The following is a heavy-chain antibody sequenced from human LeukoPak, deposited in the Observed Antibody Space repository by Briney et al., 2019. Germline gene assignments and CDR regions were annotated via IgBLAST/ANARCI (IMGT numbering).Heavy chain of an antibody. CDR3: ARDGYGGNSDPFDY. J-gene: IGHJ4*02. D-gene: IGHD4-23*01. CDR1: SSSISSSSYY. Sequence: KPSETLSLTCTVSSSSISSSSYYWSWIRQPPGKGLEWIGEINHSGSTNYNPSLKSRVTISVDTSKNQFSLKLSSVTAADTAVYYCARDGYGGNSDPFDYWGQGTLVTVSS. V-gene: IGHV4-39*07. CDR2: INHSGST.